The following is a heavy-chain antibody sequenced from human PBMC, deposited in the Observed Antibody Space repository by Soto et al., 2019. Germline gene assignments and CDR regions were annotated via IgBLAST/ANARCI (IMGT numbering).Heavy chain of an antibody. V-gene: IGHV4-34*01. D-gene: IGHD2-15*01. Sequence: SETLSLTCAVYGGSFSGYYWSWIRQPPGKGLEWIGEINHSGSTNYNPSLKSRVTISVDTSKNQFSLKLSSVTAADTAVYYCASYCSGGSCYRYFQHWGQGTPVTVSS. CDR3: ASYCSGGSCYRYFQH. J-gene: IGHJ1*01. CDR2: INHSGST. CDR1: GGSFSGYY.